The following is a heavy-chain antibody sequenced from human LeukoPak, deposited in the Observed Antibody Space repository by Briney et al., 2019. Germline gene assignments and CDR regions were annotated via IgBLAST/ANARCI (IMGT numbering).Heavy chain of an antibody. CDR1: GFTFSSSA. V-gene: IGHV3-23*01. D-gene: IGHD3-16*01. CDR2: ICANGDCT. Sequence: GGSLRLSCAASGFTFSSSAMSWVRQAPEKGLEWVSTICANGDCTHYADSVKGRFTISRDNSKNTLYVQMNSLRAEDTAIYFCAKDQRSLGGKSDYWGQGTLVTVS. J-gene: IGHJ4*02. CDR3: AKDQRSLGGKSDY.